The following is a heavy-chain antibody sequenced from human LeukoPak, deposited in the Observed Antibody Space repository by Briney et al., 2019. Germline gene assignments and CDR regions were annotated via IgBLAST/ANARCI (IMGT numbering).Heavy chain of an antibody. CDR2: ISAYNGNT. Sequence: ASVTVSCKASGYTFTSYGISWVRQAPGQGREWMGWISAYNGNTNYAQKLQGRVTMTTDTSTSTAYMELRSLRSDDTAVYYCARVGGDYVWGSYRYPVYWGQGTLVTVSS. CDR1: GYTFTSYG. J-gene: IGHJ4*02. CDR3: ARVGGDYVWGSYRYPVY. V-gene: IGHV1-18*01. D-gene: IGHD3-16*02.